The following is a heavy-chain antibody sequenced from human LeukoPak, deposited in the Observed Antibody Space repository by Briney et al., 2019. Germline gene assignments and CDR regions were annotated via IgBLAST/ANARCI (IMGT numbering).Heavy chain of an antibody. CDR1: GFPFRSYS. Sequence: GGSLRLPCAPSGFPFRSYSMNWAAKPPGKGLEWVSSISSSSSYIYYADSVKGRFTISRDNAKNSLYLQMNSLRAEDTALYYCARAELLSLDYWGQGTLVTVSS. CDR3: ARAELLSLDY. CDR2: ISSSSSYI. V-gene: IGHV3-21*01. D-gene: IGHD1-7*01. J-gene: IGHJ4*02.